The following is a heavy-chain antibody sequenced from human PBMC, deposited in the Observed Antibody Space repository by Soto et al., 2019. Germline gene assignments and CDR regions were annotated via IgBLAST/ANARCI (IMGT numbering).Heavy chain of an antibody. J-gene: IGHJ6*02. CDR2: INHSGST. D-gene: IGHD5-18*01. CDR1: GGSISSGGYS. V-gene: IGHV4-30-2*01. CDR3: ARRRGYSYGF. Sequence: SETLSLTCAVSGGSISSGGYSWSWIRQPPGKGLEWIGYINHSGSTYYNPSLKSRVTISVDTSKNQFSLKLSSVTAADTAVYYCARRRGYSYGFWGQGTTVTVSS.